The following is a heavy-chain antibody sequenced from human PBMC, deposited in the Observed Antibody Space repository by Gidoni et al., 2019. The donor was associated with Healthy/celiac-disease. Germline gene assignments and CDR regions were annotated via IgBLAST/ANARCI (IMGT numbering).Heavy chain of an antibody. D-gene: IGHD5-12*01. J-gene: IGHJ4*02. CDR1: GGTFSSYA. CDR3: ARGGNSGYEPLD. Sequence: QVQLVQSGAEVKKPGSSVKVACKASGGTFSSYAISWVRQASGQGLVGMGGIIPIFGTANYAQKFQGRVTITADESTSTAYMELSSLRSEDTAVYYCARGGNSGYEPLDWGQGTLVTVSS. V-gene: IGHV1-69*01. CDR2: IIPIFGTA.